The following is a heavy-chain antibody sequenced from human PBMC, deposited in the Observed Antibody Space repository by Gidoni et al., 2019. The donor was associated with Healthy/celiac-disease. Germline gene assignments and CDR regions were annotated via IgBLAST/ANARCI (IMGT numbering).Heavy chain of an antibody. CDR3: ARVGPDIVVVPAASYYYYGMDV. J-gene: IGHJ6*02. CDR2: ISSSGSTI. D-gene: IGHD2-2*01. V-gene: IGHV3-11*01. Sequence: QVQLVESGGGLVKPGGSLRLSCAASGFTVSDYYMSWIRQAPGKGLEWVSYISSSGSTIYYADSVKGRFTISRDNAKNSLYLQMNSLRAEDTAVYYCARVGPDIVVVPAASYYYYGMDVWGQGTTVTVSS. CDR1: GFTVSDYY.